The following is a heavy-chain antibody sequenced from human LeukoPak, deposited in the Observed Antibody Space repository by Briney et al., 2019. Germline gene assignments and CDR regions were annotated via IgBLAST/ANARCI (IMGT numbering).Heavy chain of an antibody. CDR2: IYHSGST. CDR3: ASWNFGNWFDP. V-gene: IGHV4-4*02. CDR1: GGSISSSNW. D-gene: IGHD1-1*01. Sequence: SETLSLTCAVSGGSISSSNWWSWVRQPPGKGLEWIGEIYHSGSTNYNPSLKSRVTISVDKSKNQFSLKLSSVTAADTAVYYCASWNFGNWFDPWGQGALVTVSS. J-gene: IGHJ5*02.